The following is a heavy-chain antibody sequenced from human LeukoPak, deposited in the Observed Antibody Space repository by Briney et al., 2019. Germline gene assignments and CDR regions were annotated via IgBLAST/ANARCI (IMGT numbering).Heavy chain of an antibody. CDR1: GFTFSDYW. CDR3: SRLRGYSYGYADY. Sequence: GGSLRLSCGASGFTFSDYWMSWVRQAPGKGLEWVSYISSSGSTIDYADSVRGRFTISRDNAKNSLYLQMNSLRAEDTAVYYCSRLRGYSYGYADYWGQGTLVTVSS. V-gene: IGHV3-11*04. CDR2: ISSSGSTI. J-gene: IGHJ4*02. D-gene: IGHD5-18*01.